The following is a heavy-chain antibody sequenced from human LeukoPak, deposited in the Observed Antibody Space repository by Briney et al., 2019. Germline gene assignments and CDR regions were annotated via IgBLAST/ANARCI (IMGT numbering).Heavy chain of an antibody. D-gene: IGHD5-18*01. CDR3: AKDSQNVDTAIAYADPLYVVAALFDY. CDR1: GFTFSSYG. Sequence: PGGSLRLSCAASGFTFSSYGMHWVRQAPGKGLEWVAVIWYDGSNKYYADSVKGRFTISRDNSKNTLYLQMNSLRAEDTAVYYCAKDSQNVDTAIAYADPLYVVAALFDYWGQGTLVTVSS. J-gene: IGHJ4*02. V-gene: IGHV3-33*06. CDR2: IWYDGSNK.